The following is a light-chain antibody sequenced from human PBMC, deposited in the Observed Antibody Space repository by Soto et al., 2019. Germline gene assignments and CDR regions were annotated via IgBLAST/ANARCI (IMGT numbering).Light chain of an antibody. J-gene: IGKJ2*01. CDR1: QAIANY. CDR3: QQLNIYPST. V-gene: IGKV1-9*01. CDR2: AAS. Sequence: DIQLTQSPSFLSASVGYRVTITCRASQAIANYLGWYQQRPGKAPTLLIHAASTLHSGVPSRFSGSGYGTDFTLTINNLQPEDSATYFCQQLNIYPSTFGQGTNLEIK.